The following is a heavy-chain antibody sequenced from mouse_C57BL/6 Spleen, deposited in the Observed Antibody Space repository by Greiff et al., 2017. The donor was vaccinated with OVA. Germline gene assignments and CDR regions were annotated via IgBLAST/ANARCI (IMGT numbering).Heavy chain of an antibody. Sequence: VQLQQSGPVLVKPGASVKMSCKASGYTFTDYYMNWVKQSHGKSLEWIGVINPYNGGTSYNQKFKGKATLTVDKSSSTAYMELNSLTSEDSAVYYCAREGITPLDYWGQGTTLTVSS. J-gene: IGHJ2*01. D-gene: IGHD2-4*01. V-gene: IGHV1-19*01. CDR1: GYTFTDYY. CDR2: INPYNGGT. CDR3: AREGITPLDY.